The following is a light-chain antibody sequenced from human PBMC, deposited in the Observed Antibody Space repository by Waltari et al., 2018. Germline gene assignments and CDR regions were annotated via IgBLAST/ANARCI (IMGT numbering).Light chain of an antibody. CDR2: AAS. CDR1: QRISSY. J-gene: IGKJ1*01. CDR3: QQTYSNFRT. Sequence: DIQMTQSPSSLSASVGDSVTIACRASQRISSYLNWYQQKPGQAPKLLIYAASSLESGVPSRFSGSGFGTDFTLTINSLQPEDFAVYYCQQTYSNFRTFSQGTKVDVK. V-gene: IGKV1-39*01.